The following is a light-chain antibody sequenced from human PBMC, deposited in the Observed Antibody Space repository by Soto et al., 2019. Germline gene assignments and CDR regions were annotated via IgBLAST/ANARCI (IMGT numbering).Light chain of an antibody. J-gene: IGKJ3*01. CDR1: QSVTSTY. V-gene: IGKV3-20*01. Sequence: EIVLTQSPGTLSLSPGERATLSCRASQSVTSTYLAWYQQKPGQGPRLLIYGASSRATGIPDRFSGSGSGTDFTLTISSLQPEDFATYYCQQSYSTPFTFGPGTKVDIK. CDR3: QQSYSTPFT. CDR2: GAS.